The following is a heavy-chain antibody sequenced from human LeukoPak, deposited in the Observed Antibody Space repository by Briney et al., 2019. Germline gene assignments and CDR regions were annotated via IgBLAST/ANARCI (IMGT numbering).Heavy chain of an antibody. CDR3: AKAALVRGVIIPYYYYSMDV. CDR1: GFTFSSYA. Sequence: SGGSLRLSCAASGFTFSSYAMHWVRQAPGKGLEWVAVISYDGSNKYYADSVKGRFTISRDNSKNTLYLQMNSLRAEDTAVYYCAKAALVRGVIIPYYYYSMDVWGQGTTVTVSS. D-gene: IGHD3-10*01. V-gene: IGHV3-30-3*01. J-gene: IGHJ6*02. CDR2: ISYDGSNK.